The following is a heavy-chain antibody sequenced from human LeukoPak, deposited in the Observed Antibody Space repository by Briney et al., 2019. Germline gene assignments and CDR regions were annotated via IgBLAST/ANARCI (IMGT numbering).Heavy chain of an antibody. Sequence: LGASVKVSCKASGYTFTDYYIQWLRKAPGQGLEWMGWINPNSGGTNSAQKFQGRVTMTRDTSVSTAYMELSRLRSDDTAVYYCARDHCTSSGCYEYYYYVVDVWGQGTTVTVSS. CDR3: ARDHCTSSGCYEYYYYVVDV. D-gene: IGHD2-2*01. CDR2: INPNSGGT. J-gene: IGHJ6*02. CDR1: GYTFTDYY. V-gene: IGHV1-2*03.